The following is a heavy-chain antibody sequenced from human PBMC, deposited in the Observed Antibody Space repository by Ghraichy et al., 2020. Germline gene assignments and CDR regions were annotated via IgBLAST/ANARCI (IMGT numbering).Heavy chain of an antibody. V-gene: IGHV3-48*02. CDR3: ARGSLVVRFYYYGGMDV. CDR2: ITGSGRTI. J-gene: IGHJ6*02. CDR1: GITLSNYG. D-gene: IGHD2-8*02. Sequence: GGSLRLSCVGSGITLSNYGMNWVRQSPGKGLEWVSYITGSGRTIAYADSVKGRFTISRDNAQNSLSLQMNSLRDEDTAVYYCARGSLVVRFYYYGGMDVWGQGTTVTVSS.